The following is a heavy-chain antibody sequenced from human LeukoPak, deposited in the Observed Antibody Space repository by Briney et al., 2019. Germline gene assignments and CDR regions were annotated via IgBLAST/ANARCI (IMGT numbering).Heavy chain of an antibody. Sequence: ASVKVSCKASGYTFTSYDINWVRQATGQGLEWMGWMNPNSGNTGYAQKFQGRVTMTRNTSISTAYMELSSLRSEGTAVYYCARVRAKRSNYYYGMDVWGQGTTVTVSS. V-gene: IGHV1-8*01. CDR1: GYTFTSYD. J-gene: IGHJ6*02. D-gene: IGHD5-12*01. CDR2: MNPNSGNT. CDR3: ARVRAKRSNYYYGMDV.